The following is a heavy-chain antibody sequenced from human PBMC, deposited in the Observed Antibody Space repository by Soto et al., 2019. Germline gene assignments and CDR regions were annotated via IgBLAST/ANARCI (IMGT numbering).Heavy chain of an antibody. CDR1: GGTFSSYA. V-gene: IGHV1-69*06. Sequence: GASVKVSCKASGGTFSSYAISWVRQAPGQGLEWMGGIIPIFGTANYAQKFQGRVTITADKSTSTAYMELSSLRSEDTAVYYCARDYYYDSSGYYYYYYGMDVWGQGTTVTVSS. D-gene: IGHD3-22*01. CDR3: ARDYYYDSSGYYYYYYGMDV. J-gene: IGHJ6*02. CDR2: IIPIFGTA.